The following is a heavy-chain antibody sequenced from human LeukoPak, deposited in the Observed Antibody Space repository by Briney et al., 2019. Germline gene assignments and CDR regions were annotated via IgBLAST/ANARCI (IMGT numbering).Heavy chain of an antibody. CDR3: ARGSLGGSYLGRDY. D-gene: IGHD1-26*01. Sequence: ASVKVSCKASVGTFSSYAISWVRQAPGQGLEWMGRIIPILGIANYAQKFQGRVTITADKSTSTAYMELSSLRSEDTAVYCCARGSLGGSYLGRDYWGQGTLVTVSS. CDR1: VGTFSSYA. J-gene: IGHJ4*02. CDR2: IIPILGIA. V-gene: IGHV1-69*04.